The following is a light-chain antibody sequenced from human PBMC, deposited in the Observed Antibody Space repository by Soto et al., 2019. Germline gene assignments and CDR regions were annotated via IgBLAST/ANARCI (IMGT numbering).Light chain of an antibody. V-gene: IGLV2-14*01. CDR2: DVS. CDR3: SSHTSSSTWGV. CDR1: SSDVGGYNY. Sequence: QSALTQPASVSGSPGQSITISCTGTSSDVGGYNYVSWYQQHPGKAPKLMIYDVSNRPSGVSNRFSGSKSDNTASLTISGLQAEDEADYYCSSHTSSSTWGVFGGGTKLTVL. J-gene: IGLJ2*01.